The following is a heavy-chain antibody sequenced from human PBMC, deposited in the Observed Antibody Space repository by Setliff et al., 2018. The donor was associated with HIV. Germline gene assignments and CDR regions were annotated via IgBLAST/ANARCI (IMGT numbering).Heavy chain of an antibody. CDR2: ISDSGTT. J-gene: IGHJ5*02. D-gene: IGHD2-15*01. CDR1: GGSISPYY. Sequence: SETLSLTCTVSGGSISPYYWSWIRQPPGKGLEWIAWISDSGTTNYNPSLKSRVTLSVDTSTNQFSLSLTSVTGADTAVYYCARGGASSKYLDPWGQGTLVTVSS. CDR3: ARGGASSKYLDP. V-gene: IGHV4-59*01.